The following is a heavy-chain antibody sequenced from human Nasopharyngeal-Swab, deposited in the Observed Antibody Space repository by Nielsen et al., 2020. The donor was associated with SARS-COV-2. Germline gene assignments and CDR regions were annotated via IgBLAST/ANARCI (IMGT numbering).Heavy chain of an antibody. CDR3: ARGSIYYASSLDY. J-gene: IGHJ4*02. CDR2: IGTASDT. D-gene: IGHD3-22*01. Sequence: GAFLKICCGTSGFIISSYDMHWVRQVTGKGLEWVSTIGTASDTYYPGSVKGRFTISRENAKNSLYLQMNSLRAGDTAVYFCARGSIYYASSLDYWGLGTLVTVSS. CDR1: GFIISSYD. V-gene: IGHV3-13*01.